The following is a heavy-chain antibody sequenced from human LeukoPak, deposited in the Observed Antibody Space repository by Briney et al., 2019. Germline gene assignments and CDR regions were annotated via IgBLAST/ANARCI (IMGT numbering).Heavy chain of an antibody. CDR1: GFTVSSNY. D-gene: IGHD5-18*01. J-gene: IGHJ6*02. V-gene: IGHV3-53*01. CDR2: IYSAGST. CDR3: ARANPEYSYGQAYYGMDV. Sequence: PGGSLRLSCAASGFTVSSNYMSWVRQAPGKGLEWVSVIYSAGSTYYSDSVKGRFTISRDRSKNTLYLQMSSLRADDTAVYYCARANPEYSYGQAYYGMDVWGQGTTVTVSS.